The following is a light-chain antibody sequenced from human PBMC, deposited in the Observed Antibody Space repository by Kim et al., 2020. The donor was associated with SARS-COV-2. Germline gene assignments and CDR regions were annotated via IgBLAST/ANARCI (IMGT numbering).Light chain of an antibody. Sequence: IQLTQSPSSLSASVGDRVTITRRASQDINNYLAWYQQKPGKAPKLLIYVASTLRSGVPSRFRGSGSGTDFTLTISSLQPEDFATYYCQQLKTYPQTFGQGTKLEI. CDR3: QQLKTYPQT. J-gene: IGKJ2*01. CDR1: QDINNY. CDR2: VAS. V-gene: IGKV1-9*01.